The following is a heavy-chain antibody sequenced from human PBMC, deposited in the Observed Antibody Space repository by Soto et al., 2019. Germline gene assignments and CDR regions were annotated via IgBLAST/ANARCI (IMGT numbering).Heavy chain of an antibody. D-gene: IGHD4-17*01. V-gene: IGHV4-59*08. CDR2: IYYSGST. CDR1: GGSISSYY. J-gene: IGHJ3*02. Sequence: SETLSLTCTVSGGSISSYYWSWIRQPPGKGLEWIGYIYYSGSTNYNPSLKSRVTISVDTSKNQFSLKLSSVTAADTAVYYCARLFRDDYGDYVAIDISGQGTMVTVSS. CDR3: ARLFRDDYGDYVAIDI.